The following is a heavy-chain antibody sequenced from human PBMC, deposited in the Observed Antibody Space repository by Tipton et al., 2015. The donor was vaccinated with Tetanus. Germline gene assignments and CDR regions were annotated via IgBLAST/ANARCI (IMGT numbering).Heavy chain of an antibody. CDR1: GFTFSNAW. D-gene: IGHD3-22*01. CDR2: IKSKTDGGTT. V-gene: IGHV3-15*01. J-gene: IGHJ4*02. Sequence: SLRLSCAASGFTFSNAWMSWVRQAPGKGLEWVGRIKSKTDGGTTDYAAPVKGRFTISRDDSKNTLYLQMNSLKTEDTAVYYCTTDPQNYYDSSGSKYDYWGQGTLVTVSS. CDR3: TTDPQNYYDSSGSKYDY.